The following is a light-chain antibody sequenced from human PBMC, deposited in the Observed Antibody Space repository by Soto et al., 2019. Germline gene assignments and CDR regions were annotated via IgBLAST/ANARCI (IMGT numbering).Light chain of an antibody. V-gene: IGLV2-11*01. J-gene: IGLJ1*01. Sequence: QSVLTQPRSVSGSPGRSVTISCSGTINDVGGYNSVSWFQHHPGSAPKLMVHSVTQRPSGVPDRFSGSKSGNTASLTISGLQAEDEADYYCCSYAGSYTSYVFGTGTKVTVL. CDR2: SVT. CDR3: CSYAGSYTSYV. CDR1: INDVGGYNS.